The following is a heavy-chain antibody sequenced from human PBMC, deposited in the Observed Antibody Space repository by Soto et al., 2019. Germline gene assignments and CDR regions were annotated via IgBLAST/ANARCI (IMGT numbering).Heavy chain of an antibody. J-gene: IGHJ4*02. CDR2: VSHDGTLY. CDR1: GFIYSSCA. D-gene: IGHD2-8*02. Sequence: QVQLVESGGGVVQPGRSLRLSCSASGFIYSSCAMHWVRQVPGKGLEWLAVVSHDGTLYPYADSVRGRFTMSRDNSRKMLYLQMNSLRPDDTAVYYCVKDRSDTWSFDNWGQGTLVTVSS. V-gene: IGHV3-30*18. CDR3: VKDRSDTWSFDN.